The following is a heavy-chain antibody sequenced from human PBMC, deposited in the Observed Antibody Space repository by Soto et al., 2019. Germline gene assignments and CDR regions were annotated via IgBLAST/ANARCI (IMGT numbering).Heavy chain of an antibody. Sequence: EVQLVESGGDLVQPGGSLRLSCAASGFTFSTYNMNWVRQAPGKGLEWVSHITSTSSTMYYADSVKGRFTISRDNAKNSVYLQMNSLRAEDTAVYYCVRAACTNCYGFQHWGQGTLVIVSS. D-gene: IGHD2-2*01. CDR1: GFTFSTYN. V-gene: IGHV3-48*01. J-gene: IGHJ1*01. CDR3: VRAACTNCYGFQH. CDR2: ITSTSSTM.